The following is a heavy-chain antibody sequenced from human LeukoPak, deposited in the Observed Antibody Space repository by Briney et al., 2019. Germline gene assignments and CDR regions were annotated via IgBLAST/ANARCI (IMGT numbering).Heavy chain of an antibody. J-gene: IGHJ4*02. CDR1: GGSISSGGYY. CDR2: IYYSRST. D-gene: IGHD3-22*01. V-gene: IGHV4-31*03. CDR3: ARVRGGYYPTFDY. Sequence: SQTLSLTCTVSGGSISSGGYYWSWIRQHPGKGLEWIGYIYYSRSTYYNPSLKSRVTISVDTSKNQFSLKLSSVTAADTAVYYCARVRGGYYPTFDYWGQGTLVTVSS.